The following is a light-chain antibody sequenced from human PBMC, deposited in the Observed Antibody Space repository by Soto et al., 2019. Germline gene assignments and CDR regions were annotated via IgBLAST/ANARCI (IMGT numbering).Light chain of an antibody. CDR2: DVT. V-gene: IGLV2-18*02. J-gene: IGLJ1*01. CDR1: SSDVGSNNR. Sequence: QSALTQPPSVSGSPGQSVAISCTGSSSDVGSNNRVSWYHQPPGTAPKLIIYDVTNRPSGVPDRFSGSKSGNTASLTISGLQAEDEADYYCSSYTNSNTYVFGPGTQLTVL. CDR3: SSYTNSNTYV.